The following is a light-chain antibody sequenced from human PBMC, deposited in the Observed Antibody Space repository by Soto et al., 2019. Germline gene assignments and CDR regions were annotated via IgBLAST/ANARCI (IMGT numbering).Light chain of an antibody. V-gene: IGKV3-15*01. Sequence: EVVMPQSLATLSVSQGERATLSCRASQSVSILLAWYRQKPGQAPRLRIHGATTRATVIPARCSGSGSWTECTLTISSLQSEDWPVDYCQQYKNWPRTFGQGTKVDI. CDR3: QQYKNWPRT. CDR2: GAT. CDR1: QSVSIL. J-gene: IGKJ1*01.